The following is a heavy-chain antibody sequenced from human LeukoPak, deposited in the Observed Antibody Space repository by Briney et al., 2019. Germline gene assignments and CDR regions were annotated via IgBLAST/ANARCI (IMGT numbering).Heavy chain of an antibody. CDR3: APDYGDPDTLDY. Sequence: SETLSLTCTVSGGSISTYYWSWIRQPPGKGLEWIGYISYSGNTNYDPSLKSRVSLSVDTSKTQFSLRLSSVTAADTAVYYCAPDYGDPDTLDYWGQGTHVTVSS. J-gene: IGHJ4*02. D-gene: IGHD4/OR15-4a*01. CDR2: ISYSGNT. V-gene: IGHV4-59*01. CDR1: GGSISTYY.